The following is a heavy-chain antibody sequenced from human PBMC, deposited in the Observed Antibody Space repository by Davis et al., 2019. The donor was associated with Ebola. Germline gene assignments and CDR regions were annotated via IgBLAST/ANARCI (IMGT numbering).Heavy chain of an antibody. D-gene: IGHD4-17*01. CDR2: ISYDGSNK. J-gene: IGHJ4*02. CDR3: AITPSGDYRLGYFDY. CDR1: GFTFSSYG. V-gene: IGHV3-33*05. Sequence: GESLKISCAASGFTFSSYGMHWVRQAPGKGLEWVAVISYDGSNKYYADSVKGRFTISRDNSKNTLYLQMNSLRAEDTAVYYCAITPSGDYRLGYFDYWGQGTLVTVSS.